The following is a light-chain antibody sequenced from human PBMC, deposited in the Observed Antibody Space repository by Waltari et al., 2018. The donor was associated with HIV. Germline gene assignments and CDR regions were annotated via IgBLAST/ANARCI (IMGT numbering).Light chain of an antibody. J-gene: IGKJ5*01. Sequence: EIVLTQSTATLSLSPGERATLPCWASQSITSYLAWYQQKPGQAPRLLSYDSSNRAAGIPARFSGSGSGTDFTLTISSLEPEDFAVYYCQQRGNSVTFGQGTRLEIK. V-gene: IGKV3-11*01. CDR2: DSS. CDR1: QSITSY. CDR3: QQRGNSVT.